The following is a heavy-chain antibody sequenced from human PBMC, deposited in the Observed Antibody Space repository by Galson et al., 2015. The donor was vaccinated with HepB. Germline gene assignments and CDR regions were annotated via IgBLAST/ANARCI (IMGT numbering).Heavy chain of an antibody. J-gene: IGHJ6*02. V-gene: IGHV3-66*01. CDR1: GFTVSSNY. Sequence: SLRLSCAASGFTVSSNYMSWVRQAPGKGLEWVSVIYSGGSTYYADSVKGRFTIFRDNSKNTLYLQMNSLRAEDTAVYYCARDAVAGDYYYYGMDVWGQGTTVTVSS. D-gene: IGHD6-19*01. CDR3: ARDAVAGDYYYYGMDV. CDR2: IYSGGST.